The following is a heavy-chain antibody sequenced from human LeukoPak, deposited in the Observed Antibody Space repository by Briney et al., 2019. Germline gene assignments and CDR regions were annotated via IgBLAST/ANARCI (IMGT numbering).Heavy chain of an antibody. D-gene: IGHD6-19*01. Sequence: GGSLRLSCAASGFTFSSYAMSWVHQAPGKGLEWVSAISGSGGSTYYADSVKGRFTISRDNSKNTLYLQMNSLRAEDTAVYYCAKTPLGWYVNYWGQGTLVTVSS. J-gene: IGHJ4*02. CDR1: GFTFSSYA. CDR2: ISGSGGST. CDR3: AKTPLGWYVNY. V-gene: IGHV3-23*01.